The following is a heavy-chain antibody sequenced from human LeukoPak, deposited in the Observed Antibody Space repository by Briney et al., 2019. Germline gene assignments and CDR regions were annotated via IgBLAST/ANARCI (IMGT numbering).Heavy chain of an antibody. J-gene: IGHJ5*02. Sequence: SETLSLTCTVSGGSISTYHWSWIRQPPGKGLEWIGYIYYSGSTNYNPSLKSRVTISVDTSKNQFSLNLTSVTAADTAVYYCARGDYYGSGSYNWFDPWGQGTLVTVSS. V-gene: IGHV4-59*01. D-gene: IGHD3-10*01. CDR1: GGSISTYH. CDR2: IYYSGST. CDR3: ARGDYYGSGSYNWFDP.